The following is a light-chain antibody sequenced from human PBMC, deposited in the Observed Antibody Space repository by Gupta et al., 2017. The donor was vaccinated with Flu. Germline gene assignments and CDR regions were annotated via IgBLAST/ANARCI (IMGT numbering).Light chain of an antibody. V-gene: IGKV3D-15*01. CDR1: QGVRSN. Sequence: STLSVSLGDRATLSCRASQGVRSNLAWLQQKPGQAPRLLIYGASNRATDIPARFSGSGSGTEFTLTISSLQSEDCAVYYCQQSNSLPPLTFGAGTKVEIK. J-gene: IGKJ4*01. CDR2: GAS. CDR3: QQSNSLPPLT.